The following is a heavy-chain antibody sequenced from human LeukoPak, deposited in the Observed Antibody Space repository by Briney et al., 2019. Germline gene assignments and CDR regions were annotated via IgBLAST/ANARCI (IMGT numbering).Heavy chain of an antibody. V-gene: IGHV3-11*05. CDR2: ISSSSSYT. CDR3: ARVSGSYRDAFDI. D-gene: IGHD1-26*01. CDR1: GFTFSDYY. J-gene: IGHJ3*02. Sequence: PGGSLRLSCAASGFTFSDYYMSWIRQAPGKGLEWVSYISSSSSYTNYADSVKGRFIISRDNAKNSPYLQMNSLRAEDTAVYYCARVSGSYRDAFDIWGQGTMVTVSS.